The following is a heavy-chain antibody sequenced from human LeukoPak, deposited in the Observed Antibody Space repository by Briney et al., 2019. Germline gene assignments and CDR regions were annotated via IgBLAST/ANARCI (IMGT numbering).Heavy chain of an antibody. D-gene: IGHD3-10*01. J-gene: IGHJ4*02. Sequence: PGGSLRLSCAASEFSVGSNHMNWVRQAPGKGLEWVSIIYSSDYIYYADSVKGRFTISRDNSKNTLYLQMNSLRVEDSAVYYCATERPDSRVLDYWGQGLVVTVSS. V-gene: IGHV3-66*01. CDR3: ATERPDSRVLDY. CDR2: IYSSDYI. CDR1: EFSVGSNH.